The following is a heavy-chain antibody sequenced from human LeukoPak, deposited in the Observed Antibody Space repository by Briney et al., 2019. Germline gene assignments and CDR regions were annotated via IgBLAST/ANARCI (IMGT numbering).Heavy chain of an antibody. CDR3: ARVVTMIVVVFDY. CDR2: INPNSGGT. J-gene: IGHJ4*02. V-gene: IGHV1-2*02. CDR1: GYTFTGYY. D-gene: IGHD3-22*01. Sequence: WASVKVSCKASGYTFTGYYMHWVRQAPGQGLEWMRWINPNSGGTNYAQKFQGRVTMTRDTSISTAYMELSRLRSDDTAVYYCARVVTMIVVVFDYWGQGTLVTVSS.